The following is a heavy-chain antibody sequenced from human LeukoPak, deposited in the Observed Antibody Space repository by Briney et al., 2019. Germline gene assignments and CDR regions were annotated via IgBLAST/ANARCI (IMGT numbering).Heavy chain of an antibody. J-gene: IGHJ5*02. CDR2: IKEDGSQR. CDR3: ARAFS. CDR1: GFSLSSQW. Sequence: AGGPLRLSCAASGFSLSSQWMSWVRQAPGKGPEWVANIKEDGSQRSYVDSVKGRFTISRDNAKNSLYLQMNSLRAEDTAVYYCARAFSWGQGTLVTVSS. D-gene: IGHD3-16*01. V-gene: IGHV3-7*01.